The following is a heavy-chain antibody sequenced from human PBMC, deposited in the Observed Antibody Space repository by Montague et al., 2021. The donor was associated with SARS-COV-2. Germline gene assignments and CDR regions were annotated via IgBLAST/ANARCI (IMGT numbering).Heavy chain of an antibody. D-gene: IGHD6-13*01. Sequence: SLRLSCAASGFTFSSHWMRWVRQAPGKGLEWVANIKQDGSEKYYVDSVKGRFTISRDNAKNSLYLQMNSLRAEDTAVYYCARDMAAAGTGYYYYGMDVWGRGTTVTVSS. CDR1: GFTFSSHW. CDR3: ARDMAAAGTGYYYYGMDV. J-gene: IGHJ6*02. CDR2: IKQDGSEK. V-gene: IGHV3-7*01.